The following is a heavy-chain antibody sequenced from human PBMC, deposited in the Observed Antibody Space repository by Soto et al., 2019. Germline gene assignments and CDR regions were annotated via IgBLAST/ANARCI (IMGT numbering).Heavy chain of an antibody. D-gene: IGHD3-3*01. J-gene: IGHJ5*02. V-gene: IGHV1-3*01. CDR3: TKDAKFDDFYTGYFVNDL. CDR2: INAGNGYT. Sequence: VKVSCKASGYIFTTYGIHWVRQAPGQRLEWMGWINAGNGYTKYSQRFQDRVILTRSPSASTAYMELSSLTSEDTSVYYCTKDAKFDDFYTGYFVNDLWG. CDR1: GYIFTTYG.